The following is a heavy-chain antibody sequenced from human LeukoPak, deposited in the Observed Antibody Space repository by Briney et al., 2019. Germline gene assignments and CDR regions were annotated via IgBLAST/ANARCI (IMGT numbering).Heavy chain of an antibody. CDR2: IGGSGGDT. J-gene: IGHJ4*02. CDR3: AKDFVVVPGLVNYFDS. CDR1: GFTFSNYA. D-gene: IGHD2-2*01. V-gene: IGHV3-23*01. Sequence: QTGGSLRLSCAASGFTFSNYAMNWVRQAPGKGLEWVSVIGGSGGDTYYADSVKGRFTISRDNSKNRLYLRMNSLRAEDTALYYCAKDFVVVPGLVNYFDSWGQGTLVTVSS.